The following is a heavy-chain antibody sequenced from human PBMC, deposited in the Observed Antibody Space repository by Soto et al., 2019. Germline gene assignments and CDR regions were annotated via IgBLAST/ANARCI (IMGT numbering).Heavy chain of an antibody. CDR3: ATDRRYGGSGAFDI. CDR1: FSPLTELS. Sequence: SVNVSFPFSFSPLTELSMHWVLHSPFPFLEFLLVFYPSSFSTIYSQKFQGRVTMTEDTSTDTAYMELSSLRSEDTAVYYCATDRRYGGSGAFDIWGQGTMVTVS. J-gene: IGHJ3*02. V-gene: IGHV1-24*01. D-gene: IGHD3-10*01. CDR2: FYPSSFST.